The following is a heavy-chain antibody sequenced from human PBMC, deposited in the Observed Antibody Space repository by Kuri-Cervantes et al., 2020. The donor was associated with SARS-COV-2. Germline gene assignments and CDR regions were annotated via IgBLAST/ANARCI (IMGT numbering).Heavy chain of an antibody. CDR1: GYTFTSYE. CDR2: MNPNSGNT. CDR3: ARDGDYYGSGSYYKTPGGY. J-gene: IGHJ4*02. Sequence: ASVKVSCKASGYTFTSYEINWVRQATGQGLEWMGWMNPNSGNTGYAQKFQGRVTMTRNTSISTAYMELSRLRCDDTAVYYCARDGDYYGSGSYYKTPGGYWGQGTLVTVSS. V-gene: IGHV1-8*02. D-gene: IGHD3-10*01.